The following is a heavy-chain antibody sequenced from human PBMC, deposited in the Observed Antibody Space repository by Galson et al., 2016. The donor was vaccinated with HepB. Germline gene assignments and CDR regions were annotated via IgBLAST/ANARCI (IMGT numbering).Heavy chain of an antibody. Sequence: SLRLSCAASGFTFSSYAMTWVRQPPGKGLEWVSSISGGSTYYADSVKGRFTISRDNSKNTEYLQMKSLRAEDTAIYYCAKYLGDGTYWGNIDHWGQGTLVTVSS. V-gene: IGHV3-23*01. J-gene: IGHJ4*02. D-gene: IGHD1-26*01. CDR2: ISGGST. CDR3: AKYLGDGTYWGNIDH. CDR1: GFTFSSYA.